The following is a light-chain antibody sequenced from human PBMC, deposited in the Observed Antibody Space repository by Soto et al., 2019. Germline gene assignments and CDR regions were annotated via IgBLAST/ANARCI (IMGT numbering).Light chain of an antibody. V-gene: IGKV3-20*01. J-gene: IGKJ4*01. Sequence: EIVLTQSPGTLPLSPGDRATLSYRASQSVSSNYLAWYQQKPGQAPRLLIYGASSRATGIPDRFSGSGSGTDFTLTISRLEPEDFAVYYCQQYGSSPFTFGGGTKVEI. CDR1: QSVSSNY. CDR3: QQYGSSPFT. CDR2: GAS.